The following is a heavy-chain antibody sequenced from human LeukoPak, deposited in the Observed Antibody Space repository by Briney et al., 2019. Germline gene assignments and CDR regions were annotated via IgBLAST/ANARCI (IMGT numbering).Heavy chain of an antibody. CDR2: ISSSSSTI. J-gene: IGHJ4*02. CDR1: GCTFSSYS. D-gene: IGHD2-2*01. V-gene: IGHV3-48*01. CDR3: ARDSLAMALDY. Sequence: GGSLRLSCAASGCTFSSYSMNWVRQAPGKGLEWVSYISSSSSTIYYADSVKGRFTISRDNAKNSLYLQMNSLRAEDTAVYYCARDSLAMALDYWGQGTLVTVSS.